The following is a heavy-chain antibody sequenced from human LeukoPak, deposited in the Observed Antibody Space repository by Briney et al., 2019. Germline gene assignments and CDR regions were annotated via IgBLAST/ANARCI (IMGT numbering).Heavy chain of an antibody. CDR2: INPNSGGT. V-gene: IGHV1-2*02. CDR3: ARDLGGENNGMDY. J-gene: IGHJ4*02. Sequence: GASVKVSCKASGYTFTGYYMHWVRQAPGQGLEWMGWINPNSGGTNYAQKFQGRVTMTRDTSISTAYMELSRLRSDDTAVYYCARDLGGENNGMDYWGQGTLVTVSS. CDR1: GYTFTGYY. D-gene: IGHD1/OR15-1a*01.